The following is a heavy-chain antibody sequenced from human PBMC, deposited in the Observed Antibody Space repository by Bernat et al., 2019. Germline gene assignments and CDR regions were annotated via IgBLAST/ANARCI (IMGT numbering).Heavy chain of an antibody. D-gene: IGHD1-14*01. J-gene: IGHJ6*03. CDR3: GRGTGHSAPYMDV. Sequence: QVQLVESGGGLVKPGGSLRLSCAASGFTFSDYYMSWIRQAPGKGLDWVSYISSSSSYTNDADSVKGRFTISQDKAKNLLDPEMNRPEAEETVVYYWGRGTGHSAPYMDVWGKGTTVTVSS. V-gene: IGHV3-11*05. CDR1: GFTFSDYY. CDR2: ISSSSSYT.